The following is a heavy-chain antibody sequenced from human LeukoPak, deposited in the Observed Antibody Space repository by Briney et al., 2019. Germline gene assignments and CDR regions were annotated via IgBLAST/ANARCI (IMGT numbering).Heavy chain of an antibody. CDR1: GFTFSSYS. Sequence: PGGSLRLSCAASGFTFSSYSMNWVRQAPGKGLEWASSISSSSSYIYYADSVKGRFTISRDNAKNSLYLQMNSLRAEDTAVYYCARGKGDSFDYWSQGTLVTVSS. V-gene: IGHV3-21*01. CDR2: ISSSSSYI. CDR3: ARGKGDSFDY. D-gene: IGHD2-21*02. J-gene: IGHJ4*02.